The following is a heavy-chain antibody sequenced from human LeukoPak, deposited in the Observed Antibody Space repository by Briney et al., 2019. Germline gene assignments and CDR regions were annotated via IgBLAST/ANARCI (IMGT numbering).Heavy chain of an antibody. Sequence: PGGSLRLSCAASGFTFSIYWMSWVRQAPGKGLDWGANIKQDGSETYSVDSVKGRFTISRDNAQSSLYLQMNSLRAEDTAVYYCARGTSHSPNWFDPWGQGTLVTVSS. CDR2: IKQDGSET. CDR1: GFTFSIYW. CDR3: ARGTSHSPNWFDP. V-gene: IGHV3-7*04. J-gene: IGHJ5*02. D-gene: IGHD2-2*01.